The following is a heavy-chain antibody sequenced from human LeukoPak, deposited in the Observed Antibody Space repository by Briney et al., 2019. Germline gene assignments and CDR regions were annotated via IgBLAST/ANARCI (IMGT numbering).Heavy chain of an antibody. CDR3: ARSQYLPYFDS. V-gene: IGHV1-3*03. D-gene: IGHD2-2*02. Sequence: GASVKVSCKASGYTFTDYAIHWVRQAPGQSLEWMGWIIAGNGDTKYAHEFRGRVTITRDTSATTAYLVLSTLRSEDMAVYYCARSQYLPYFDSWGQGTLVTASS. CDR1: GYTFTDYA. CDR2: IIAGNGDT. J-gene: IGHJ4*02.